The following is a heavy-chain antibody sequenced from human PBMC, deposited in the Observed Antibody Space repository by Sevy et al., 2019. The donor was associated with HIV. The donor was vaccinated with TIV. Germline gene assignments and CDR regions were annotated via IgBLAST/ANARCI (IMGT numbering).Heavy chain of an antibody. CDR3: ARAWRDRWYFDL. Sequence: GGSLRLSCVASGFTFGNYDMHWVRHAKGKGLEWVSAIGLAGDTYYPGSVKGRFTISREKDKKSLYLQMNSLRAGDTAVYYWARAWRDRWYFDLWGRGTLVTVSS. CDR2: IGLAGDT. V-gene: IGHV3-13*01. CDR1: GFTFGNYD. J-gene: IGHJ2*01.